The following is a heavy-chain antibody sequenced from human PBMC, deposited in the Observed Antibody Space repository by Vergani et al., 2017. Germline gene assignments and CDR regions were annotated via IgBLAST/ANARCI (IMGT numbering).Heavy chain of an antibody. D-gene: IGHD4-17*01. Sequence: QVQLVESGGGVVQPGRSLRLSCASSGFTFSSYGMHWVRQAPGKGLEWVAVIWYDGSNKYYADSVKGRFTISRDNSKNTLYLQMNSLKAEDTAVYYCARIATVTTGGYYYYYMDVWGKG. CDR2: IWYDGSNK. CDR3: ARIATVTTGGYYYYYMDV. CDR1: GFTFSSYG. V-gene: IGHV3-33*01. J-gene: IGHJ6*03.